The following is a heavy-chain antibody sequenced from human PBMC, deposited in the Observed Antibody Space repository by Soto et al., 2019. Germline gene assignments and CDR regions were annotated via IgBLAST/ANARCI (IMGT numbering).Heavy chain of an antibody. CDR2: IGGRGNSA. CDR3: VREGRGYFDF. CDR1: GFIFTNYA. V-gene: IGHV3-23*01. D-gene: IGHD5-12*01. J-gene: IGHJ3*01. Sequence: GGSLRLSCAASGFIFTNYAMNWVRQAPGKGLEWVSVIGGRGNSAYYADSVQGRFTISRDNSKNTLSLQMSSLTADDTAIYYCVREGRGYFDFWGRGTMVTVSS.